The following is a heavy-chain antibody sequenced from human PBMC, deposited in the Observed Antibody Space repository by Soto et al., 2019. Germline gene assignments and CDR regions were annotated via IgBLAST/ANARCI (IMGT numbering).Heavy chain of an antibody. J-gene: IGHJ6*02. Sequence: SETLSLTCTVSGGSISSYYWSWIRQPPGKGLEWIGYIYYSGSTNYNPSLKSRVTISVDTSKNQFSLKLSSVTAADTAVYYCARFFFGELLPHYAMDFRGPGITVTLFS. D-gene: IGHD3-10*01. CDR1: GGSISSYY. V-gene: IGHV4-59*01. CDR2: IYYSGST. CDR3: ARFFFGELLPHYAMDF.